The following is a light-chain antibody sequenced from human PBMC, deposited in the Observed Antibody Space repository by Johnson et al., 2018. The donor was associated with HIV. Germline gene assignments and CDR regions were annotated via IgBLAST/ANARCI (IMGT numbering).Light chain of an antibody. J-gene: IGLJ1*01. Sequence: QSVLTQPPSVSAAPGQKVTISCSGSSSNIGNNYVSWYQQLPGTAPKLLIYDNNKRPSGIPDRFSGSKSGTSATLGITGLQTGDEADYYCGTWDSSLNSYVFETGTKVSVL. V-gene: IGLV1-51*01. CDR2: DNN. CDR1: SSNIGNNY. CDR3: GTWDSSLNSYV.